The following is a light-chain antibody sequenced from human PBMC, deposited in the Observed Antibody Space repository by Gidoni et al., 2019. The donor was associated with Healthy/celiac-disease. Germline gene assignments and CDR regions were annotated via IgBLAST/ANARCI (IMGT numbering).Light chain of an antibody. Sequence: DIVMTQSPLSLPVTPGEPASISCRSSHSLLHSNGYNYLDWYLQKPEQSPQLLIYLGSNRASGVPDRLSGSGSGTDFTLKISRVEAEDVGVYYCMQALQTPWTFGQGTKVEIK. CDR1: HSLLHSNGYNY. V-gene: IGKV2-28*01. CDR3: MQALQTPWT. CDR2: LGS. J-gene: IGKJ1*01.